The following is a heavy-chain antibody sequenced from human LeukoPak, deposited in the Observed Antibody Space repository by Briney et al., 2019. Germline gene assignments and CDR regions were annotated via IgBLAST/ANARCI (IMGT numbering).Heavy chain of an antibody. J-gene: IGHJ2*01. CDR2: IKQDGSEK. V-gene: IGHV3-7*03. CDR1: GFTFRTYW. Sequence: GGSLRLSCAASGFTFRTYWMNWVRHAPGKGLERVANIKQDGSEKYYVDSVKGRFTLSRDSAKNSLYLQMNSLRAEDTAVYYCARAEWSNWYFDLWGRGTLVTVSS. D-gene: IGHD3-3*01. CDR3: ARAEWSNWYFDL.